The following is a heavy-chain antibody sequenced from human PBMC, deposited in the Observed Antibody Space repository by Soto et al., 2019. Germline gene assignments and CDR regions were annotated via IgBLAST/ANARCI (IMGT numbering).Heavy chain of an antibody. Sequence: QVQLQESGPGLVKPSQTLSLTCSVSGGSVTSGDYYWSWVRHPPGKVLEWIGYISTSRSTYFNPSLQRRLTISVDTSKNQSSLRLSSVTAADTAVYYCARSRPDCGDHVFADAFALWGRGTMVSVSS. CDR2: ISTSRST. V-gene: IGHV4-31*03. D-gene: IGHD4-17*01. CDR3: ARSRPDCGDHVFADAFAL. CDR1: GGSVTSGDYY. J-gene: IGHJ3*01.